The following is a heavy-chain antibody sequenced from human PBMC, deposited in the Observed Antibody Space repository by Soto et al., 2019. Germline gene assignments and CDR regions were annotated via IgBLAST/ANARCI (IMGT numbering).Heavy chain of an antibody. CDR2: IHYSGTT. Sequence: SETLSLTCTVSGDSISSSSYYWGWIRQPPGKGLEWIGSIHYSGTTYYNPPLKSRVTLSVGTSTNRFSLKLSSVTAADTAVYYCARHSIYGPDDYWGQGTQVTVSS. CDR1: GDSISSSSYY. J-gene: IGHJ4*02. V-gene: IGHV4-39*01. CDR3: ARHSIYGPDDY. D-gene: IGHD3-3*02.